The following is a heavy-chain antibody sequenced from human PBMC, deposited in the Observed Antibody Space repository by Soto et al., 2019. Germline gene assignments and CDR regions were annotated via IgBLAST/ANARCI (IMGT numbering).Heavy chain of an antibody. V-gene: IGHV5-51*01. CDR1: GYSFTTYW. CDR3: ARHEATYYNFYGMDV. Sequence: EESLKLSCKSYGYSFTTYWIAWVRQMPGKGLEWMGSIHPGESDTRYSPSFQGQVTISADRSITTAYLQWSSLKASDTAMYYCARHEATYYNFYGMDVWGQGTTVTVSS. CDR2: IHPGESDT. J-gene: IGHJ6*02.